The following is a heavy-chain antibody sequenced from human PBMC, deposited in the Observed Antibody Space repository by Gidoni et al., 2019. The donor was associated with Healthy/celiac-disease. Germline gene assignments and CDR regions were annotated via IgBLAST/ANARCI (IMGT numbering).Heavy chain of an antibody. D-gene: IGHD3-10*01. J-gene: IGHJ4*02. CDR3: ARDAGKRFGEFTRASEIDY. V-gene: IGHV3-33*01. CDR2: IWYDGSNK. Sequence: LEWVAVIWYDGSNKYYADSVKGRFTISRDNSKNTLYLQMNSLRAEDTAVYYCARDAGKRFGEFTRASEIDYWGQGTLVTVSS.